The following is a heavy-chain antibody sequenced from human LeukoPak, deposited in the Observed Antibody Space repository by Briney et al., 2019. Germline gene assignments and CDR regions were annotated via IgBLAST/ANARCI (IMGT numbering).Heavy chain of an antibody. J-gene: IGHJ5*02. CDR1: GFTFSDYY. D-gene: IGHD5-12*01. CDR2: ISSSGSTI. V-gene: IGHV3-11*01. Sequence: GGSLRLSCAASGFTFSDYYMSWIRQAPGEGLEWVSYISSSGSTIYYADSVKGRFTISRDNAKNSLYLQMNSLRAEDTAVYYCAREIVATIEGNWLDPWGQGTLVTVSS. CDR3: AREIVATIEGNWLDP.